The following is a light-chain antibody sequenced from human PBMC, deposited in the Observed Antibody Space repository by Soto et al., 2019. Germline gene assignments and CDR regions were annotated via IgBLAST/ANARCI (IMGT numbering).Light chain of an antibody. J-gene: IGKJ5*01. V-gene: IGKV3-11*01. CDR1: QSINRH. CDR2: DAS. Sequence: EILITQSPATLSVSPGERATLSCRASQSINRHLAWYRQKPGQAPRLLIYDASSRATDIPDRFSGSGSWTDFTLTISSLEPEDFAVYYCQQRSNWPPTFGQGTRLEIK. CDR3: QQRSNWPPT.